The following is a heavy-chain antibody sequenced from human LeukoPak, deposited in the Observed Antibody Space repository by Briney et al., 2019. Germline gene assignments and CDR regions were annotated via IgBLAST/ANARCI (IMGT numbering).Heavy chain of an antibody. CDR1: GYTFTSYG. J-gene: IGHJ5*02. CDR2: ISAYNGNT. D-gene: IGHD2-8*01. V-gene: IGHV1-18*01. Sequence: GASVKVSCKASGYTFTSYGISWVRQAPGQGLEWMGWISAYNGNTNYAQKLQGRVTMTRDTSTSTVYMELSSLRSEDTAVYYCARGYCTNGVCYPNWFDPWGQGTLVTVSS. CDR3: ARGYCTNGVCYPNWFDP.